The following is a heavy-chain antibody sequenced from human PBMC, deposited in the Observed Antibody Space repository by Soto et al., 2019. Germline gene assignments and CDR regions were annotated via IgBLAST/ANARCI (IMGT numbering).Heavy chain of an antibody. V-gene: IGHV3-30-3*01. CDR2: ISYDGSNK. J-gene: IGHJ4*02. CDR1: GFTFSSYA. CDR3: ARTYYYDSSGYYPLHY. Sequence: GSLRLSCAASGFTFSSYAMHWVRQAPGKGLEWVAVISYDGSNKYYADSVKGRFTISRDNSKNTLYLQMNSLRAEDTAVYYCARTYYYDSSGYYPLHYWGQGTLVTAPQ. D-gene: IGHD3-22*01.